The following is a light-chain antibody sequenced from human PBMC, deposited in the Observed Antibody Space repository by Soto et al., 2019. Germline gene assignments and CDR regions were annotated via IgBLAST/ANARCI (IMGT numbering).Light chain of an antibody. CDR2: WAS. Sequence: DIVMTQSPDSLSASLGERATINCKSSQSILYRSNSKYYLAWYQQKPGHPPKLLIYWASTRGSGVPDRFSGSGSGTDFTLTISSLQAEDVAIYFCQQFFSVPLTFGGGTKVEIK. CDR1: QSILYRSNSKYY. CDR3: QQFFSVPLT. V-gene: IGKV4-1*01. J-gene: IGKJ4*01.